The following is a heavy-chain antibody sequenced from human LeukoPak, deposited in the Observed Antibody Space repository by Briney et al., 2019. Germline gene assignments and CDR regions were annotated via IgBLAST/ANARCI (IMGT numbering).Heavy chain of an antibody. V-gene: IGHV6-1*01. CDR1: GDSVFSNSAA. CDR3: ARLGSGSNY. D-gene: IGHD3-10*01. J-gene: IGHJ4*02. Sequence: SQTLSLTCAISGDSVFSNSAAWIWIRQSPSRGLEWLGRTYYRSKWYTEYAVSVKSRITINPDTSKNQFSLQLSSVNPEDTAVYYCARLGSGSNYWGQGTLVTVSS. CDR2: TYYRSKWYT.